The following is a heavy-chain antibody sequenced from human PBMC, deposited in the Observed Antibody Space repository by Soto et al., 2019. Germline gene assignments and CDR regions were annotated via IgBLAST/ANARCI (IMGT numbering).Heavy chain of an antibody. J-gene: IGHJ4*02. CDR1: GGTFSSYA. D-gene: IGHD3-16*02. CDR3: ARAGLLSGGVIGSLLDY. Sequence: QVQLVQSGAEVTKPGSSVKVSCKASGGTFSSYAISWVRQAPGQGLEWMGGIIPIFGTANYAQKFQGRVTITADEATSPAYLELSSLRSEDTAVYYCARAGLLSGGVIGSLLDYWGQGTLVTVSS. CDR2: IIPIFGTA. V-gene: IGHV1-69*12.